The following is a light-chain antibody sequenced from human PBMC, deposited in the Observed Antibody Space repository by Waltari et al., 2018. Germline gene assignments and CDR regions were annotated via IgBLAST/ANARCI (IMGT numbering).Light chain of an antibody. J-gene: IGLJ2*01. Sequence: QPVLTQSSSASAFLGSSVTLTCTLSSWPRRYVIEWPHQQPGKVTRYLMKVESGGRFDKGSGVLDRLSGSSAGADRYLTISNLQPEDEADYYCETWDSNTHGVFGGGTKVIVL. CDR3: ETWDSNTHGV. V-gene: IGLV4-60*03. CDR2: VESGGRF. CDR1: SWPRRYV.